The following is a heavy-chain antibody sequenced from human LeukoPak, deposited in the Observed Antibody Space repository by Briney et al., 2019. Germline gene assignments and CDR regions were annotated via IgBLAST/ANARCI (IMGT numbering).Heavy chain of an antibody. D-gene: IGHD3-10*01. J-gene: IGHJ4*02. CDR2: INAGNGNT. CDR3: ARELRYYGSGSYALGY. Sequence: ASVKVSCKASGYTFTSYAMHWVRQAPGQRLEWMGWINAGNGNTKYSQKFQGRVTITRDTSASTAYMELSSLRSEDTAVYYCARELRYYGSGSYALGYWGQGTLVTVSS. CDR1: GYTFTSYA. V-gene: IGHV1-3*01.